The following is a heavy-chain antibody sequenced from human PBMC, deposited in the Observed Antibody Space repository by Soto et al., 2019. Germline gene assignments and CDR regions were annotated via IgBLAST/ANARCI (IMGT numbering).Heavy chain of an antibody. D-gene: IGHD3-3*01. J-gene: IGHJ4*02. CDR2: FDPEDGET. CDR3: ARDLRFLEWPLNDY. Sequence: SVKVSCKASGGTFSSYAISWVRQAPGKGLEWMGGFDPEDGETIYAQKFQGRVTMTRDTSTSTVYMELSSLRSEDTAVYYCARDLRFLEWPLNDYWGQGTLVTVSS. CDR1: GGTFSSYA. V-gene: IGHV1-69*10.